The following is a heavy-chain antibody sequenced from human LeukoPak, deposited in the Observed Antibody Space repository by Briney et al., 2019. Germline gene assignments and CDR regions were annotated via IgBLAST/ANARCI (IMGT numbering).Heavy chain of an antibody. Sequence: PSETLSLTCAVYGGSFSGYYWSWIRQPPGKGLEWIGEINHSGSTNYNPSLKSRVTISVDTSKNQFSLKLSSVTAADTAVYYCARGTDFGSWYFFDYWGQGTRVTVSS. D-gene: IGHD6-13*01. CDR1: GGSFSGYY. CDR3: ARGTDFGSWYFFDY. CDR2: INHSGST. V-gene: IGHV4-34*01. J-gene: IGHJ4*02.